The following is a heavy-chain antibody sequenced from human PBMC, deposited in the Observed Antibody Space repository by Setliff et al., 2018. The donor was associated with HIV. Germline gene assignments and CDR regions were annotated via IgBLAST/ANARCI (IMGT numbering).Heavy chain of an antibody. J-gene: IGHJ5*02. Sequence: LRLSCAASGFTFSTYGMHWVRQAPGKGLEWVAFIRYDGNIKSYADSVRGRFTISRDNSKNTLYLQMNSLRAEDTAVYYCAKADRGYGRNWFDPWGQGTLVTVSS. CDR1: GFTFSTYG. V-gene: IGHV3-30*02. CDR3: AKADRGYGRNWFDP. D-gene: IGHD4-17*01. CDR2: IRYDGNIK.